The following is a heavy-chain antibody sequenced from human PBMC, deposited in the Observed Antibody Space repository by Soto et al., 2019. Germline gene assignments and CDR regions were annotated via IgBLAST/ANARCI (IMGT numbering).Heavy chain of an antibody. CDR3: AREEVAGTDY. CDR1: GFTFSSYS. V-gene: IGHV3-48*01. CDR2: ISSSSRTI. J-gene: IGHJ4*02. Sequence: EVQLVESGGGLVQPGGSLRLSCAASGFTFSSYSMNWVRQAPGKGLEWVSYISSSSRTIYYADSVKGRFTISRDNAKNSLYLQMNSLRAEDTAVYYCAREEVAGTDYWGQGTLVTVSS. D-gene: IGHD6-19*01.